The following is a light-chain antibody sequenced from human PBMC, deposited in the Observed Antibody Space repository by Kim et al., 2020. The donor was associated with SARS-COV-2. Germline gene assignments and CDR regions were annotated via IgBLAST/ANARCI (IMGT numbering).Light chain of an antibody. CDR2: KNN. V-gene: IGLV1-47*01. J-gene: IGLJ2*01. CDR3: AAWDDSLSGLI. CDR1: RSNIGSNY. Sequence: GQRVTISWSGSRSNIGSNYVYWYQQLPGTAPQLLISKNNQRPSGVPDRFSGSKSGTSASLAISGLRSEDEADYYCAAWDDSLSGLIFGGGTQLTVL.